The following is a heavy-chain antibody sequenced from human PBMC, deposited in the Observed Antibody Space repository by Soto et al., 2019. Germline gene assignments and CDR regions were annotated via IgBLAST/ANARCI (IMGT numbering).Heavy chain of an antibody. Sequence: EVPLVESGGGLVQPGGSLRLSCAASGFTVSTHYMTWVRQAPGKGLEWVSVMFYGGSTYYADSVKGRFTISRDDSKNTLYLQMNSLRAEDTAVYYCATTGMGVTLYYYYHGMDVWGQGTTVTVSS. CDR2: MFYGGST. V-gene: IGHV3-66*01. CDR3: ATTGMGVTLYYYYHGMDV. D-gene: IGHD1-26*01. CDR1: GFTVSTHY. J-gene: IGHJ6*02.